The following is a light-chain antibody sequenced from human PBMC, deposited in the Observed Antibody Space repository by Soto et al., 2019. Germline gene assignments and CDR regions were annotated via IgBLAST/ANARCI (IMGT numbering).Light chain of an antibody. CDR3: SSYTTNNAHV. CDR2: EVF. V-gene: IGLV2-14*01. J-gene: IGLJ2*01. Sequence: QSVLTQRASVSASPGQSISISCTGTSNDVGAFDYVSWYQQHPGKAPKLIIFEVFNRPSGVSTRFSGSKSGSTASLTISGLQAEDEADYFCSSYTTNNAHVFGGGTKVTVL. CDR1: SNDVGAFDY.